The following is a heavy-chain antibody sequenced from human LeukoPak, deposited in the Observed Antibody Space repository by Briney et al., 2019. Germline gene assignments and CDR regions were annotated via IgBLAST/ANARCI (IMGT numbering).Heavy chain of an antibody. CDR2: IYRGGRT. V-gene: IGHV3-66*01. Sequence: GGSLRLSCAASGFTVSSNYMSWVRQAPGKELEWVSVIYRGGRTDYADSVKGRFTISRDNSKNTLYLQMSSLRAEGTAVYYCARGHYDSSGSSFDYWGQGTLVTVSS. CDR1: GFTVSSNY. D-gene: IGHD3-22*01. J-gene: IGHJ4*02. CDR3: ARGHYDSSGSSFDY.